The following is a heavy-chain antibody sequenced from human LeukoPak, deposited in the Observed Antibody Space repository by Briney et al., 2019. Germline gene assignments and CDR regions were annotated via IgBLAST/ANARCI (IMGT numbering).Heavy chain of an antibody. CDR3: ARDRGGAYDFWSGYYTGYFDY. J-gene: IGHJ4*02. V-gene: IGHV3-48*01. Sequence: GGSLRLSYAASGFTFSSYNMNWVRQAPGKGLEWVSYISDSSTTIYYADSVKGRFTISRDNAKNSLYLQMNSLRAEDTAVYYCARDRGGAYDFWSGYYTGYFDYWGQGTLVPVSS. CDR1: GFTFSSYN. CDR2: ISDSSTTI. D-gene: IGHD3-3*01.